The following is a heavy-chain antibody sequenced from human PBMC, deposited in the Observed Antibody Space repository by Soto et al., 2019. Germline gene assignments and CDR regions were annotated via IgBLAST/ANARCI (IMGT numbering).Heavy chain of an antibody. CDR1: GGSISRSSYY. V-gene: IGHV4-39*01. CDR2: IYYRGST. D-gene: IGHD5-12*01. Sequence: QLQLQESGPGLVKPSETLSLTCTVSGGSISRSSYYWGWIRQPPGKGLEWIGSIYYRGSTYYNPSLKCRVTISVDTSKNQFSLKLSSVTAADTAVYYCARKRSGYDLLDDWGQGTLVTVSS. J-gene: IGHJ4*02. CDR3: ARKRSGYDLLDD.